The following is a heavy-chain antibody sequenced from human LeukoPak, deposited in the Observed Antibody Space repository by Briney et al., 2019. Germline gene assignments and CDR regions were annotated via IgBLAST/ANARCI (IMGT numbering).Heavy chain of an antibody. J-gene: IGHJ5*02. V-gene: IGHV4-30-4*08. CDR2: IYYSGST. D-gene: IGHD2-15*01. CDR1: GGSISSGDYY. Sequence: SQTLSLTCTVSGGSISSGDYYWSWIRQPPGKGLEWIGYIYYSGSTYYNPSLKSRVTISVDTSKSQFSLKLSSVTAADTAVYYCARDFRGGYNWFDPWGQGTLVTVSS. CDR3: ARDFRGGYNWFDP.